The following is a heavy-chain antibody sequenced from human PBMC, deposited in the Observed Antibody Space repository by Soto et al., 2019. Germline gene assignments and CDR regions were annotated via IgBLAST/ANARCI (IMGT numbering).Heavy chain of an antibody. CDR2: ISYDGSNK. J-gene: IGHJ4*02. Sequence: VQLLESGGGLVQPGGSLRLSCAASGFTFSSYGMHWVRQAPGKGLEWVAVISYDGSNKYYADSVKGRFTISRDNSKNTLYLQMNSLRAEDTAVYYCAKDPWAQLVLGNYFDYWGQGTLVTVSS. CDR3: AKDPWAQLVLGNYFDY. CDR1: GFTFSSYG. V-gene: IGHV3-30*18. D-gene: IGHD6-13*01.